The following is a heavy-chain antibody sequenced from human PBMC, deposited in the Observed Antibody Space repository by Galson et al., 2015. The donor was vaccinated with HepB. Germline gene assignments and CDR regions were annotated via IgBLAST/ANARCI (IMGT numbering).Heavy chain of an antibody. CDR2: ISAGNGNT. J-gene: IGHJ4*02. CDR1: GYTFTSYA. CDR3: ARDPAYCGGDCYPSSFDY. D-gene: IGHD2-21*01. Sequence: SVKVSCKASGYTFTSYAMHWVRQAPGQRLEWMGWISAGNGNTKYSQKFQGRVTITRDTSASTAYMELSSLRSEDTAVYYCARDPAYCGGDCYPSSFDYWGQGTLVTVSS. V-gene: IGHV1-3*01.